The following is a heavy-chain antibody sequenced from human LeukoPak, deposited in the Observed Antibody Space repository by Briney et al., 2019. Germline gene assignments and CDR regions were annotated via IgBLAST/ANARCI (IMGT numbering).Heavy chain of an antibody. CDR3: ARAGGWAREDYKGDAFDI. D-gene: IGHD6-19*01. CDR1: GYTFTNYG. V-gene: IGHV1-18*01. CDR2: ISTYNGNS. Sequence: GASVKVSCKASGYTFTNYGISRVRQAPGQRLEGMGGISTYNGNSNYAQKLQDRVTMTTDTSTTTAYMDLRSLGSDDTAVYYCARAGGWAREDYKGDAFDIWGQGTMVTVS. J-gene: IGHJ3*02.